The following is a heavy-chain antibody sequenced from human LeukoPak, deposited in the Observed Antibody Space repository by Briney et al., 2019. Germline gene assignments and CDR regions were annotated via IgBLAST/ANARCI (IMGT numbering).Heavy chain of an antibody. CDR2: IYYSGST. CDR3: ARDRLQLDPYPSYYFDY. J-gene: IGHJ4*02. V-gene: IGHV4-59*01. CDR1: GDSISSYY. D-gene: IGHD5-24*01. Sequence: SETLSLTCTVSGDSISSYYWSWIRQPPGKGLEWIGYIYYSGSTNYNPSLKSRVTISVDTSKNQFSLKLSSVTAADTAVYYCARDRLQLDPYPSYYFDYWGQGTLVTVSS.